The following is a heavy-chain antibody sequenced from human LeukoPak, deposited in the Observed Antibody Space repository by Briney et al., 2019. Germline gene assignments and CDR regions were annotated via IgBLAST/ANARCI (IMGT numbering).Heavy chain of an antibody. V-gene: IGHV3-30*18. CDR3: AKGRAPSGYGDYYY. CDR1: GSTFSSSD. D-gene: IGHD4-17*01. Sequence: AGGSLRLSCAASGSTFSSSDMHWVRQAPGKGLEWVAVISYDGSNKYYADSVKGRFTISRDDSKNTLYLQMNSLRAEDTAVYYCAKGRAPSGYGDYYYWGQGTLVTVSS. CDR2: ISYDGSNK. J-gene: IGHJ4*02.